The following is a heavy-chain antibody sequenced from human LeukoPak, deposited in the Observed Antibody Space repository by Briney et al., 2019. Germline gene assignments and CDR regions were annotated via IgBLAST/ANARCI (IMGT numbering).Heavy chain of an antibody. CDR1: GFTFSSYG. CDR2: IWYDGSNK. J-gene: IGHJ6*03. V-gene: IGHV3-33*01. Sequence: QPGRSLRLSCAASGFTFSSYGMHWVRQAPGKGLEWVAVIWYDGSNKYYADSVKGRFTISRDNSKNTLYLQMNSLRAEDTAVYYCAILWFGNMDVWGKGTTVTVSS. CDR3: AILWFGNMDV. D-gene: IGHD3-10*01.